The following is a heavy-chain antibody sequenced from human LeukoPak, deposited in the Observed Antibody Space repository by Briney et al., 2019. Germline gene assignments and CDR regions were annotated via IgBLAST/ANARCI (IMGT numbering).Heavy chain of an antibody. V-gene: IGHV3-53*01. CDR2: IYSIGTT. Sequence: PGGSLRLSCAASGFAVSSNFMSWVRQAPGKGLEWVSVIYSIGTTYYADSVRGRFTISRDNTRNTLYLQMNSLRAEDTAVYYCARDRDYGGFDYWGQGTLATVSS. D-gene: IGHD4/OR15-4a*01. CDR1: GFAVSSNF. J-gene: IGHJ4*02. CDR3: ARDRDYGGFDY.